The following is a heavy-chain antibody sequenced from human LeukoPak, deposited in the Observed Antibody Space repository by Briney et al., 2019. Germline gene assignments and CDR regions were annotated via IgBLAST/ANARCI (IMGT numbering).Heavy chain of an antibody. CDR2: ISYDGGNK. CDR1: GFTFSSYA. D-gene: IGHD6-19*01. V-gene: IGHV3-30*01. CDR3: ARKLAGHYFDY. J-gene: IGHJ4*02. Sequence: GGSLRLSCAASGFTFSSYAMHWVRQAPGKGLEWVAVISYDGGNKYYADSVKGRFTISRDNSKNTLYLQTNSLRAEDTAVYYCARKLAGHYFDYWGQGTLVTVSS.